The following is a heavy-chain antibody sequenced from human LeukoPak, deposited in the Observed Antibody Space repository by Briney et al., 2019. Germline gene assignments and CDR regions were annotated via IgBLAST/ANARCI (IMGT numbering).Heavy chain of an antibody. J-gene: IGHJ4*02. CDR2: MNPNSGNT. CDR3: ARGRKSVAGRGFDY. D-gene: IGHD6-19*01. Sequence: GASVKVSCKASGYTFTSYDINWVRQATGQGLEWMGWMNPNSGNTGYAQKFQGRVTMTRNTSISTANMELSSLRSEDTAVYYCARGRKSVAGRGFDYGGRGTVVTVSS. V-gene: IGHV1-8*01. CDR1: GYTFTSYD.